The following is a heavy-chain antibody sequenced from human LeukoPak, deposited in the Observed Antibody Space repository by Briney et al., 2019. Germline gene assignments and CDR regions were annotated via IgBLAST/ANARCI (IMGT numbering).Heavy chain of an antibody. J-gene: IGHJ4*02. V-gene: IGHV3-48*04. D-gene: IGHD1-20*01. Sequence: GGSLRLSCAASGFTFSSYSMSWIRQAPGKGLEWVSYISSSGSTLYYADSVKGRITISRDNAKNSLYLQMNSLRAEDTAVYYCARRRYNWNAIDYWGQGTLVTVSS. CDR3: ARRRYNWNAIDY. CDR1: GFTFSSYS. CDR2: ISSSGSTL.